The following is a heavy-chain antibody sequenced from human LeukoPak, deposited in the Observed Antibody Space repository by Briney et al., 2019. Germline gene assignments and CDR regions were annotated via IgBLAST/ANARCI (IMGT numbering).Heavy chain of an antibody. CDR1: GFTFSSYW. CDR3: AELGITMIGGV. D-gene: IGHD3-10*02. Sequence: GGSLRLSCAASGFTFSSYWMSWVRQAPGKGLERVATIRQDGSQKYYVDSVKGRFTISRDNAKNSLYLQMNSLRAEDTAVYYCAELGITMIGGVWGKGTTVTISS. V-gene: IGHV3-7*01. J-gene: IGHJ6*04. CDR2: IRQDGSQK.